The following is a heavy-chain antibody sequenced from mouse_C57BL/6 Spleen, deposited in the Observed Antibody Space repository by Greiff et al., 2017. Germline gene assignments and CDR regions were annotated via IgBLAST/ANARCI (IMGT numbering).Heavy chain of an antibody. CDR3: ARGDYDGAWFAY. CDR2: IYPRSGNT. D-gene: IGHD2-4*01. J-gene: IGHJ3*01. Sequence: HVQLQQSGAELARPGASVKLSCKASGYTFTSYGISWVKQRTGQGLEWIGEIYPRSGNTYYNEKFKGKATLTADKSSSTAYMELRSLTSEDSAVYFCARGDYDGAWFAYWGQGTLVTVSA. V-gene: IGHV1-81*01. CDR1: GYTFTSYG.